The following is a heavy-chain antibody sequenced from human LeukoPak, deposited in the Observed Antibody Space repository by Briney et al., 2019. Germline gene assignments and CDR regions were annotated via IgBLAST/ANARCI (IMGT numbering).Heavy chain of an antibody. CDR2: IIPIFGTA. Sequence: ASVKVSCKASGGTLSSYAISWVRQAPGQGLEWMGGIIPIFGTANYAQKFQGRVTITADESTSTAYMELSSLRSEDTAVYYCASGLSNGFWSGYYTLDYWGQGTLVTVSS. CDR1: GGTLSSYA. V-gene: IGHV1-69*13. D-gene: IGHD3-3*01. CDR3: ASGLSNGFWSGYYTLDY. J-gene: IGHJ4*02.